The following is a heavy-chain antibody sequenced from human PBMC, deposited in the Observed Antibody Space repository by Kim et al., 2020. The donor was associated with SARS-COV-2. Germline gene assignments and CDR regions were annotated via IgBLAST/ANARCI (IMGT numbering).Heavy chain of an antibody. CDR2: IYYSGST. D-gene: IGHD2-21*02. Sequence: SETLSLTCTVSGGSVSSGSYYWSWIRQPPGKGLEWIGYIYYSGSTNYNPSLKSRVTISVDTSKNQFSLKLSSVTAADTAVYYCARGEVVTAIPYYYGMDVWGQGTTVTVSS. CDR1: GGSVSSGSYY. CDR3: ARGEVVTAIPYYYGMDV. V-gene: IGHV4-61*01. J-gene: IGHJ6*02.